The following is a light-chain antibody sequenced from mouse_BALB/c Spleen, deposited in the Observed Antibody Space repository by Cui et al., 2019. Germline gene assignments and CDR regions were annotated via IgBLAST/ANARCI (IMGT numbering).Light chain of an antibody. V-gene: IGKV17-121*01. CDR2: EGN. Sequence: ETTVTQSQASLSMAIGANVTIKCITSTDIDDDMNWYQQKPGEPPKLLISEGNTLRPGVPSRFSSSGYGTDFVFTIENMLSEDVADYYCLQSDNLPYTVGGGTKLEIK. J-gene: IGKJ2*01. CDR3: LQSDNLPYT. CDR1: TDIDDD.